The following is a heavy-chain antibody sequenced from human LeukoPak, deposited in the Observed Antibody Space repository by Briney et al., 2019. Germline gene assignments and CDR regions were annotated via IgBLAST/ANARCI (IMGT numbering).Heavy chain of an antibody. CDR3: ARDQYYYGSGSYGLDY. V-gene: IGHV4-61*02. D-gene: IGHD3-10*01. CDR1: GGSISSGNYY. J-gene: IGHJ4*02. Sequence: SETLSLTCTVSGGSISSGNYYWNWIRQPAGKGLEWIGRIYTSGSTNYNPSLKSRVTVSVDTSKNQFSLKLSSVTAADTAVYYCARDQYYYGSGSYGLDYWGQGTLVTVAS. CDR2: IYTSGST.